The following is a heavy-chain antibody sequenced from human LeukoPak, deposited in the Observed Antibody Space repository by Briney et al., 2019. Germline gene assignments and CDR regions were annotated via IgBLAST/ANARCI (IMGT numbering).Heavy chain of an antibody. D-gene: IGHD2-15*01. Sequence: ASVKVSCKASGYTFTSYYMHWVRQAPGQGLEWMGIINPSGGSTSYAQKFQGRVTMTRDMSTSTDYMELSSLRSEDTAVYYCVLHPYLGYCSGGSCYSWGQGTLVTVSS. V-gene: IGHV1-46*01. CDR1: GYTFTSYY. CDR2: INPSGGST. CDR3: VLHPYLGYCSGGSCYS. J-gene: IGHJ4*02.